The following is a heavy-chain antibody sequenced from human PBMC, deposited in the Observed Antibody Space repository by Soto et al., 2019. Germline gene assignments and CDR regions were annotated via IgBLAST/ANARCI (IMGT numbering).Heavy chain of an antibody. Sequence: QVHLVESGGGVVQPGRSLRLSCVASGFSFSDSGMHWVRQAPGKGLEWVAAISYDGSNKYYADSVNDRFTISRDNSKNTMSLQVNSLRAGYKSVYYCAKSVRYCLGSSCSPEAFDVWGQGTLVSVSS. CDR2: ISYDGSNK. D-gene: IGHD2-15*01. V-gene: IGHV3-30*18. CDR3: AKSVRYCLGSSCSPEAFDV. J-gene: IGHJ3*01. CDR1: GFSFSDSG.